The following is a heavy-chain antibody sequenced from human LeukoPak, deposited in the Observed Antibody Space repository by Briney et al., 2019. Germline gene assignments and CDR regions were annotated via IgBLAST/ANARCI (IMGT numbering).Heavy chain of an antibody. CDR2: ISGSGGST. Sequence: GGSLRLSCAASGCTFSSYAMSWCRQSPGKGLEWVSAISGSGGSTYYADSVKGRFTISRDNSKNTLYLQMNSLRAEDTAVYYCANGIAAAGLYYYYGMDVWGQGTTVTVSS. CDR3: ANGIAAAGLYYYYGMDV. V-gene: IGHV3-23*01. CDR1: GCTFSSYA. D-gene: IGHD6-13*01. J-gene: IGHJ6*02.